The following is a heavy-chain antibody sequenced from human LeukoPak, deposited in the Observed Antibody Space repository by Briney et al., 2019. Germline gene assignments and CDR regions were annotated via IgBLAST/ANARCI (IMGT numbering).Heavy chain of an antibody. Sequence: GRSLRLSCAASGFTFSSYGMHWVRQAPGKGLEWVAVISYDGSNKYYADSVKGRFTISRDNSKNTLYLQMNSLRAEDTAVYYCAKPASVSIAVPANSDYWGQGTLVTVSS. CDR2: ISYDGSNK. CDR1: GFTFSSYG. CDR3: AKPASVSIAVPANSDY. V-gene: IGHV3-30*18. D-gene: IGHD6-19*01. J-gene: IGHJ4*02.